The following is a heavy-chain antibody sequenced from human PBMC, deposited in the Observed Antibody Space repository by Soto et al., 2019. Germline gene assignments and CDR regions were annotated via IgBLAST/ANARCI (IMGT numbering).Heavy chain of an antibody. CDR2: IVPIFVTP. D-gene: IGHD2-15*01. Sequence: QVQLVQSGAEVKSLGSSVKVSCTASGATFNSYAINWVRQAPGEGLEWMGGIVPIFVTPNYAQKFQGRVTITADESTSTAYMELSSLRAEDTALYYCASKPFTGYCSGGSCYVGLDVWGQGTTVTVSS. J-gene: IGHJ6*02. V-gene: IGHV1-69*01. CDR3: ASKPFTGYCSGGSCYVGLDV. CDR1: GATFNSYA.